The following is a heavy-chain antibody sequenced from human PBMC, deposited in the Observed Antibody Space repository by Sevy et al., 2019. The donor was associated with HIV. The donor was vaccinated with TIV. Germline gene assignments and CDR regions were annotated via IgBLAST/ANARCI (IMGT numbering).Heavy chain of an antibody. D-gene: IGHD2-15*01. J-gene: IGHJ4*02. CDR2: INPNSGGT. Sequence: ASVKVSCKASGYTFTGYYMHWVRQAPGQGLEWMGWINPNSGGTNYAQKFQGRVTMTRDTSISTAYMELSRLRSDDTAVYYCAREEPRRNCSGGSCHAIDYWGQGTLVTVSS. CDR3: AREEPRRNCSGGSCHAIDY. CDR1: GYTFTGYY. V-gene: IGHV1-2*02.